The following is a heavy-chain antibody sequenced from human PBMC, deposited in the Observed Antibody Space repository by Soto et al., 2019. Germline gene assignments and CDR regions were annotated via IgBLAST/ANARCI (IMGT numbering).Heavy chain of an antibody. Sequence: SETLSLTCTVSGVSISNSDYFWAWMRQPPGKGLEWVGTISHTGSPRYNPSLKSRVTISVDTSKNQFSLRLPSVTAADTAVFYCASQLESTTYSDYWGRGTLVTVS. CDR1: GVSISNSDYF. V-gene: IGHV4-39*01. D-gene: IGHD1-1*01. J-gene: IGHJ4*02. CDR3: ASQLESTTYSDY. CDR2: ISHTGSP.